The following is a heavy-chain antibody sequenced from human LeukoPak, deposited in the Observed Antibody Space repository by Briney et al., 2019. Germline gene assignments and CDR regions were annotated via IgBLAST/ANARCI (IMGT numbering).Heavy chain of an antibody. V-gene: IGHV4-30-4*01. Sequence: PSQTLSLTCTVSGGSISNGDYYWSWIRQPPGKGLEWIGYIYYSGSTYYNPALKSRVTISVDTSNNQFSLKLSSVTAADTAVYYCARALTGGSGTYYYYYGMDVWGKGTTVTVSS. CDR2: IYYSGST. J-gene: IGHJ6*04. CDR1: GGSISNGDYY. CDR3: ARALTGGSGTYYYYYGMDV. D-gene: IGHD3-10*01.